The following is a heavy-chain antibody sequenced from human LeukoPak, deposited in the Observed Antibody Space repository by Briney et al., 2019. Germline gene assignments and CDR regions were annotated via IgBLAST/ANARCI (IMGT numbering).Heavy chain of an antibody. J-gene: IGHJ4*02. CDR2: IYSGGNT. Sequence: GGSLRLSCAASGFTVSSNYMSWVRQAPGKGLEWVSVIYSGGNTYYADSVKGRFTISRDNSKNTLYLQMNSLRAEDTAVYYCAREGGPFRPLDYSGQGTLVTVSS. CDR1: GFTVSSNY. CDR3: AREGGPFRPLDY. D-gene: IGHD2/OR15-2a*01. V-gene: IGHV3-53*01.